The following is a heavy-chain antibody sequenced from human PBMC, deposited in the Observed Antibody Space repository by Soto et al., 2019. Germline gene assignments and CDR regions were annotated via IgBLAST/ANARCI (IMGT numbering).Heavy chain of an antibody. D-gene: IGHD6-13*01. V-gene: IGHV1-2*04. CDR3: ARSNRYSSSNDAFDI. CDR2: LNPNSCGT. Sequence: GLQWMRWLNPNSCGTNYAQTFPGWVTMTRDTSISTAYMELSRLRSDDTAVYYCARSNRYSSSNDAFDIWGQRPMVTVS. J-gene: IGHJ3*02.